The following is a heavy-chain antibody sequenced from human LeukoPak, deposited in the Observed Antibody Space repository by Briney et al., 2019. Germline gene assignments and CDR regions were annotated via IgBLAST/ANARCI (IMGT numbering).Heavy chain of an antibody. CDR2: IKSNADGGTP. D-gene: IGHD2/OR15-2a*01. CDR3: TTFYHEYSPY. J-gene: IGHJ4*02. V-gene: IGHV3-15*01. Sequence: GGSLRLSCAASGFSFMNAWMIWVRQAPGKGLEWVGRIKSNADGGTPDYAAPARGRFTISRDDSKNTLYLQMNSLKTEDTAVYCCTTFYHEYSPYWGRGTLVTVSS. CDR1: GFSFMNAW.